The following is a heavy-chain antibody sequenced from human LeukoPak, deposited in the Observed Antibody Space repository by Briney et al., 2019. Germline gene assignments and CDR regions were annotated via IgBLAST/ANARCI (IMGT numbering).Heavy chain of an antibody. CDR3: ARSRAYGCFDY. CDR2: ISYDGSNK. CDR1: GFTFSSYA. V-gene: IGHV3-30-3*01. Sequence: GGSLRLPCAASGFTFSSYAMHWVRQAPGKGLEWVAVISYDGSNKYYADSVKGRFTISRGNSKNTLYLQMNSLRAEDTAVYYCARSRAYGCFDYWGQGTLVTVSS. D-gene: IGHD3-16*01. J-gene: IGHJ4*02.